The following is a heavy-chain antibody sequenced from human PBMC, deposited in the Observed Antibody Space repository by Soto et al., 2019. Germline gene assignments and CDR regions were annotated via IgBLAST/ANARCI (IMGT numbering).Heavy chain of an antibody. Sequence: PGESLKISCKGSGYSFTSYWIGWVRQMPGKGLEWMGIIYPGDSDTRYRPSFQGQVTISADKSISTAYLQWSSLKASDTAMYYCERAPAGDYYYYGMDVWGQGTTVTVSS. V-gene: IGHV5-51*01. CDR1: GYSFTSYW. J-gene: IGHJ6*02. CDR3: ERAPAGDYYYYGMDV. CDR2: IYPGDSDT.